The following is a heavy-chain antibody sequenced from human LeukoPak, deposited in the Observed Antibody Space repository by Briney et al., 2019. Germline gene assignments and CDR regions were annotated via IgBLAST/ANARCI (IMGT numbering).Heavy chain of an antibody. V-gene: IGHV3-21*01. CDR1: GFTFSSYS. D-gene: IGHD3-10*01. Sequence: PGGSLRLSCAAYGFTFSSYSMNWVRQAPGKGLEWVSSISSSSSYIYYADSVTGRFTISRDNAKNSLYLQMNSLRAEDTAVYYCARDQDTMVRGFYYYYMDVWGKGTTVTVSS. CDR2: ISSSSSYI. J-gene: IGHJ6*03. CDR3: ARDQDTMVRGFYYYYMDV.